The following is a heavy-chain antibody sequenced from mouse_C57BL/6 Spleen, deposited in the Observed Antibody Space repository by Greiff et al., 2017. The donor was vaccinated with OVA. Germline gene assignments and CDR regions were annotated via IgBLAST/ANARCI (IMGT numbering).Heavy chain of an antibody. CDR1: GYTFTSYW. D-gene: IGHD3-2*02. Sequence: QVQLKQPGAELVKPGASVKLSCKASGYTFTSYWMHWVKQRPGRGLEWIGRIDPNSGGTKYNEKFKSKATLTVDKPSSTAYMQLSSLTSEDSAVYDCARAAAQAPWFAYWGQGTLVTVSA. CDR3: ARAAAQAPWFAY. V-gene: IGHV1-72*01. J-gene: IGHJ3*01. CDR2: IDPNSGGT.